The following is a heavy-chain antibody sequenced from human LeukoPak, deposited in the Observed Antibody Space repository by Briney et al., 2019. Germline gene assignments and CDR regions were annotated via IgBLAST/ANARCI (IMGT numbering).Heavy chain of an antibody. V-gene: IGHV1-46*01. CDR1: GYTFTSYY. J-gene: IGHJ4*02. D-gene: IGHD6-19*01. Sequence: ASVKVSCKASGYTFTSYYMHWVRQAPGQGLEWMGIINPSGGSTSYAQKFQGRVTMTRDTSTSTVCMELSSLRSEDTAVYYCARGSIAVAGIRPPGFDYWGQGTLVTVSS. CDR3: ARGSIAVAGIRPPGFDY. CDR2: INPSGGST.